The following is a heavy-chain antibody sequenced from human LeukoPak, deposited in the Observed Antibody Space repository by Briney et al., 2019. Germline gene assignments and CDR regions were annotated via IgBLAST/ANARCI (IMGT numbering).Heavy chain of an antibody. CDR2: IYYSGST. CDR1: GGSISSYY. J-gene: IGHJ4*02. V-gene: IGHV4-59*08. D-gene: IGHD3-10*01. CDR3: ARHGVGRGGDFDY. Sequence: KPSETLSLTCTVSGGSISSYYWSWIRQPPGKGLEWIGYIYYSGSTKYNPSLKSRVTISVDTSKNQFSLKLSSVTAADTAVYYCARHGVGRGGDFDYWGQGTLVTVSS.